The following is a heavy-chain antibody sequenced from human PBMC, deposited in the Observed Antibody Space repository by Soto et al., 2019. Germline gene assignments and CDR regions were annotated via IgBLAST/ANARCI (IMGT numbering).Heavy chain of an antibody. D-gene: IGHD3-3*02. Sequence: SETLSLTCTVSGGSISSYYWSWIRQPPGKGLEWIGYIYYSGSTNYNPSLKSRVTISVDTAKNQFSLKLSSVTAADTAVYYCAISLHFWSGYRRNYCGMDVWGQGTTVTVSS. CDR2: IYYSGST. CDR1: GGSISSYY. CDR3: AISLHFWSGYRRNYCGMDV. V-gene: IGHV4-59*12. J-gene: IGHJ6*02.